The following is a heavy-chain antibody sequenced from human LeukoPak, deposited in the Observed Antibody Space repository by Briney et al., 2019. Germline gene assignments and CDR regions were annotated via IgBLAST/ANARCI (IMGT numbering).Heavy chain of an antibody. D-gene: IGHD3-22*01. CDR1: GYTFTSFD. Sequence: ASVKASCKASGYTFTSFDINWVRQATGQGLEWMGWMNPSSGNTGQAQKFQGRLTMTRNTSISTAYMELSSLRSEDTAVYYCTRGRGRSSGYYNYWGQGTLVTVSS. V-gene: IGHV1-8*01. CDR3: TRGRGRSSGYYNY. CDR2: MNPSSGNT. J-gene: IGHJ4*02.